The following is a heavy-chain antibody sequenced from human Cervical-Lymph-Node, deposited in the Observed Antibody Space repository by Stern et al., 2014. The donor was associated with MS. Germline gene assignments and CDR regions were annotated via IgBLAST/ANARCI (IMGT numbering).Heavy chain of an antibody. CDR3: ASRGTPFDVTSINEY. D-gene: IGHD1-1*01. Sequence: MQLVESGGGVVQPGRSLRLSCAASGFTFSSFAMHWVRQAPGKGLECVAVITHKGTTTYYADSVKGRFTSSRDNSKDTVFLQLNSLRPEDTAVYYCASRGTPFDVTSINEYWGQGTLVTVSS. J-gene: IGHJ4*02. CDR2: ITHKGTTT. V-gene: IGHV3-30-3*01. CDR1: GFTFSSFA.